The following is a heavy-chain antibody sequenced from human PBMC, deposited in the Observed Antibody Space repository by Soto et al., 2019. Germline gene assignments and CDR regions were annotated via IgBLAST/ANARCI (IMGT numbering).Heavy chain of an antibody. J-gene: IGHJ4*02. D-gene: IGHD3-10*01. CDR1: GFTFSSYW. CDR3: ARDEGSGYGSGSYPLDY. Sequence: EVQLVESGGGLVQPGGSLRLSCAASGFTFSSYWMHWVRQAPGKGLVWVSRINSDGSSTSYADPVKGRFTISRDNAKNMXDLQMNGRRAEDTAVYYCARDEGSGYGSGSYPLDYWGQGTLVTVSS. CDR2: INSDGSST. V-gene: IGHV3-74*01.